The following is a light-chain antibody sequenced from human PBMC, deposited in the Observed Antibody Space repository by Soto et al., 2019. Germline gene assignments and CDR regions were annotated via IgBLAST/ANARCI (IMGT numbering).Light chain of an antibody. CDR3: QQRDNWPWT. Sequence: ETVLTQSPATLSLSPGERATLSCRASQSVRSNLAWYQHKPGQAPRLLIYDASNRATGIPGRLSGSGSGTDFTLTISNLEPEDFAVYYCQQRDNWPWTFGQGAKVEIK. V-gene: IGKV3-11*01. CDR2: DAS. CDR1: QSVRSN. J-gene: IGKJ1*01.